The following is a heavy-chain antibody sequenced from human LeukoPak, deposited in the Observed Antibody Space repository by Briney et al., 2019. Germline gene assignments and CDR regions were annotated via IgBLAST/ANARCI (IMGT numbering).Heavy chain of an antibody. CDR3: ARDALAAAGPY. D-gene: IGHD6-13*01. V-gene: IGHV1-46*01. J-gene: IGHJ4*02. CDR1: GYTFTGYY. CDR2: INPNSGGST. Sequence: GASVKVSCKASGYTFTGYYLHWVRQAPGQGFEWMAWINPNSGGSTSYAQKFQGRVTMTRDMSTSTVYMELSSLRSEDTAVYYCARDALAAAGPYWGQGTLVTVSS.